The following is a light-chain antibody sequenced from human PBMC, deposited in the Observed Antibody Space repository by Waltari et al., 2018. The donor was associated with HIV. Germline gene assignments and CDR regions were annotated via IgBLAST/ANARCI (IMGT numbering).Light chain of an antibody. J-gene: IGKJ4*01. CDR1: QDISGA. CDR2: DAS. CDR3: QQFNNYPLT. Sequence: AIQLTQSPSSLSASVGDRVTITCRASQDISGALAWYQQKSGKPPKLLIHDASILETGVPSKCSGSGAGADFTLTISSLQPEDFATYYCQQFNNYPLTFGAGTKVEIK. V-gene: IGKV1D-13*01.